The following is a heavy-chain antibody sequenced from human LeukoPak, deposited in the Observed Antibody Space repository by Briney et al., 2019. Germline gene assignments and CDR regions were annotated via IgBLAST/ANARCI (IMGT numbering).Heavy chain of an antibody. V-gene: IGHV3-66*01. J-gene: IGHJ4*02. CDR2: IYSGGST. CDR1: GFTFSSYA. D-gene: IGHD4-17*01. CDR3: ARDRSPATVTYTFDY. Sequence: GGSLRLSCAASGFTFSSYAMSWVRQAPGRGLEWVSVIYSGGSTYFADSVKGRFSISRDNSKNTVYLQMNSLRAEDTAMYYCARDRSPATVTYTFDYWGRGTLVTVSS.